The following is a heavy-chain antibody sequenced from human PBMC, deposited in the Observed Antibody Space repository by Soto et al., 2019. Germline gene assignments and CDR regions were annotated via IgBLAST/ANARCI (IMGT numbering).Heavy chain of an antibody. CDR3: ARALGIAAAPSFDY. CDR2: INAGNGNT. J-gene: IGHJ4*02. V-gene: IGHV1-3*01. CDR1: GYTFTSYA. Sequence: ASVKVSCKASGYTFTSYAMHWVRQAPGQRLVWMEWINAGNGNTKYSQKSQGRVTITRDTSASTAYMELSSLRSEDTAVYYFARALGIAAAPSFDYWGQGTLVTVSS. D-gene: IGHD6-13*01.